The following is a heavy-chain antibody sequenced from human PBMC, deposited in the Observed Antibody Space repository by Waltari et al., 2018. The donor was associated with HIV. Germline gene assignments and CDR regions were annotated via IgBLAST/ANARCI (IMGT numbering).Heavy chain of an antibody. J-gene: IGHJ5*02. CDR2: IRSSVSSI. D-gene: IGHD6-13*01. V-gene: IGHV3-21*02. Sequence: EVQLVDSGGGLVKPGGSLRLSGAASGFTFSDYSMNWVRQSPGKGLGVVSSIRSSVSSISYADSVKGLFTISRDNAQNSMYLKMNNLRADDSSMYYCARDSRGTSWSLNWFDPWGQGTLVTVSS. CDR3: ARDSRGTSWSLNWFDP. CDR1: GFTFSDYS.